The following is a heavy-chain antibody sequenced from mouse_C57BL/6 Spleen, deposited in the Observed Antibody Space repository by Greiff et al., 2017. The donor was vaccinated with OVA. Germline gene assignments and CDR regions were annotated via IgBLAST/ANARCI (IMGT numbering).Heavy chain of an antibody. CDR1: GYTFTDYE. CDR2: IDPETGGT. CDR3: TSEGLPYCYFDV. V-gene: IGHV1-15*01. D-gene: IGHD2-10*01. J-gene: IGHJ1*03. Sequence: VQLVESGAELVRPGASVTLSCKASGYTFTDYEMHWVKQTPVHGLEWIGAIDPETGGTAYNQKFKGKAILTADKSSSTAYMELRSLTSEDSAVYYCTSEGLPYCYFDVWGTVTTVSVSS.